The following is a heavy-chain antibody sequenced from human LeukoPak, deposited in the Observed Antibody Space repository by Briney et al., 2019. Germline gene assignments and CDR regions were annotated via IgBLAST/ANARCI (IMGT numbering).Heavy chain of an antibody. CDR3: AKTYYDILTGYGGPYYMDV. CDR1: GGSISSYY. CDR2: IYYSGST. D-gene: IGHD3-9*01. Sequence: PSETLSLTCTVSGGSISSYYWSWLRQPPGKGLEWIGYIYYSGSTNYNPSLKSRVTISVDTSKNQFSLKLSSVTAADTAVYYRAKTYYDILTGYGGPYYMDVWGKGTTVTVSS. V-gene: IGHV4-59*01. J-gene: IGHJ6*03.